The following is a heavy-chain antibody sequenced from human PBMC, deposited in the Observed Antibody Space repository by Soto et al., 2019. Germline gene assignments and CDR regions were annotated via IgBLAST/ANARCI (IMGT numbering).Heavy chain of an antibody. CDR1: GFTFSSYS. CDR3: ARAGEYSSSSFDY. CDR2: ISSSSSYI. J-gene: IGHJ4*02. D-gene: IGHD6-6*01. Sequence: WVSLRLSCAASGFTFSSYSMNWVRQAPGKGLEWVSSISSSSSYIYYADSVKGRFTISRYNAKNSLYLQMNSLRSEDTSVYYCARAGEYSSSSFDYWGQGTLVTVSS. V-gene: IGHV3-21*01.